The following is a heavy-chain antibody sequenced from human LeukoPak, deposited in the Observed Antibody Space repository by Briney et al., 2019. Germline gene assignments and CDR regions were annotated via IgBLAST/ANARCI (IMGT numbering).Heavy chain of an antibody. CDR2: INSDGSST. J-gene: IGHJ6*03. Sequence: GGSLRLSCAASGVTFSSYWMHWGRQAPGKGVGWVSRINSDGSSTNYADSVKGRFTISRDNAKNTLYLQMNSLRAEDTAVYYCARGRVDGSGSYTHYYYYYMDVWGKGTTVTVSS. V-gene: IGHV3-74*01. CDR1: GVTFSSYW. D-gene: IGHD3-10*01. CDR3: ARGRVDGSGSYTHYYYYYMDV.